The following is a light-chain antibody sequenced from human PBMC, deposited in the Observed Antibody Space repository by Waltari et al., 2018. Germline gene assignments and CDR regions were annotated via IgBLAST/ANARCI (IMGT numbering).Light chain of an antibody. CDR1: RSDVGGFDY. Sequence: QSALTQPVSVSGSPGQSIAISCTGTRSDVGGFDYVFWYQQHPGKAPKLMIYDVSARPPGVSNRFSGSKSGNTASLTISGLQAEDEADYYCTSFTSSRTYVFGTGTKVTVL. CDR2: DVS. V-gene: IGLV2-14*03. J-gene: IGLJ1*01. CDR3: TSFTSSRTYV.